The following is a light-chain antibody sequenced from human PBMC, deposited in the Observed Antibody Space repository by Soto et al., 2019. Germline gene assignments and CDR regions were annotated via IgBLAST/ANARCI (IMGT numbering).Light chain of an antibody. Sequence: DIQMTQSPSTLSASVGDRVTITCRASQSISDWLAWYQQKPGKAPKFLIYKASNLESGVPSRFSGSGSGTEFTLTISSVQPDDYYCQYYDSYSWTFGQGTKVEIK. CDR3: QYYDSYSWT. V-gene: IGKV1-5*03. CDR1: QSISDW. J-gene: IGKJ1*01. CDR2: KAS.